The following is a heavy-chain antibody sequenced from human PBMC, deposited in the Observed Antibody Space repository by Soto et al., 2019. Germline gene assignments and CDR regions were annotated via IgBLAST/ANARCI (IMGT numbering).Heavy chain of an antibody. CDR3: ARGGSWGGGSFFDY. Sequence: EVQLVESGGGFVQPGGSLRLSCAASGFPFSSYDMHWVRQATGKGLEWVSTIGTAGDTYYPGSVKGRFTISRENAKNSLCLQRDSLRDGDTAVYYCARGGSWGGGSFFDYWGQGTLVTVSS. CDR1: GFPFSSYD. J-gene: IGHJ4*02. CDR2: IGTAGDT. D-gene: IGHD1-26*01. V-gene: IGHV3-13*04.